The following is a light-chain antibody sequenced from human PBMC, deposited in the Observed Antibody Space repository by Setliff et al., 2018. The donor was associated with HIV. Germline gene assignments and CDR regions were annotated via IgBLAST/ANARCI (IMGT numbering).Light chain of an antibody. V-gene: IGLV1-44*01. CDR2: SNN. J-gene: IGLJ1*01. CDR1: SSNIGSNT. Sequence: SVLAQPPSASGTPGQRVTISCSGSSSNIGSNTVNWYRQLPGTAPKLLIYSNNQRPSGVPDRFSGSKSGTSASLGISGLQSEDEADYYCAAWDDSLNGQVFGTGTKVTVL. CDR3: AAWDDSLNGQV.